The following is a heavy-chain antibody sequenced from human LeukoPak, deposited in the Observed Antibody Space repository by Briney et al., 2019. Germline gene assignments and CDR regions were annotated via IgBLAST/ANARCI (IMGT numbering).Heavy chain of an antibody. Sequence: GALRLSCTASGFTFGDYAMSWVRQAPGKGLEWVGFIRSKAYGGTTEYAASVKGRFTISRDDSKSIAYLQMNSLKTEDTAVYYCARDLRGGYYYYMDVWGKGTTVTISS. D-gene: IGHD3-16*01. V-gene: IGHV3-49*04. CDR1: GFTFGDYA. CDR3: ARDLRGGYYYYMDV. J-gene: IGHJ6*03. CDR2: IRSKAYGGTT.